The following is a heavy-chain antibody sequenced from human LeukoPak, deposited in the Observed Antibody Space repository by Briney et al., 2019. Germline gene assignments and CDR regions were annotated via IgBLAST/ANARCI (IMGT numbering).Heavy chain of an antibody. CDR2: ISGSGGST. D-gene: IGHD6-19*01. CDR3: AKDPPLAVAIDC. CDR1: GFTFSSYA. V-gene: IGHV3-23*01. J-gene: IGHJ4*02. Sequence: GGSLRLSCAASGFTFSSYAMSWVRQAPGKGLEWVSAISGSGGSTYYADSAKGRFTISRDNSKNTLYLQMNSLRAEDTAIYYCAKDPPLAVAIDCWGQGTLVTVSS.